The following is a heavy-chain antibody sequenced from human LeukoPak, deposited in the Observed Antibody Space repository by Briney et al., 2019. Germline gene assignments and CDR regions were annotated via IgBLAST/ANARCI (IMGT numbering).Heavy chain of an antibody. J-gene: IGHJ4*02. CDR2: ISSSSTTI. V-gene: IGHV3-48*04. Sequence: GGSLGLSCVASGFTFSSYSINWVRQAPGKGLEWVSYISSSSTTIYYADSVKGRFTITRDNAKNSLYLQMNSLRAEDTAVYYCARSFYYDTLTGYYFFDYWGQGTLVTVSS. D-gene: IGHD3-9*01. CDR3: ARSFYYDTLTGYYFFDY. CDR1: GFTFSSYS.